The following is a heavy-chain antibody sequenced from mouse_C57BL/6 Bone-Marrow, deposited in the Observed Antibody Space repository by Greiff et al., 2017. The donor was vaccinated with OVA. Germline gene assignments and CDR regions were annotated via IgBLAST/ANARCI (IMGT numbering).Heavy chain of an antibody. Sequence: DVKLQESGGGLVQPGESLKLSCESNEYEFPSHDMSWVRKTPEKRLELVAAINSDGGSTYYPDTMERRFIISRDNTKKTLYLQMSSLRSEDTALYYCARGNWEGAMDYWGQGTSVTVSS. D-gene: IGHD4-1*01. CDR3: ARGNWEGAMDY. V-gene: IGHV5-2*01. CDR2: INSDGGST. CDR1: EYEFPSHD. J-gene: IGHJ4*01.